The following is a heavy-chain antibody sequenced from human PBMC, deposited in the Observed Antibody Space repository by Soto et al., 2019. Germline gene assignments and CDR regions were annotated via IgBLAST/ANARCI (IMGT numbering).Heavy chain of an antibody. J-gene: IGHJ4*02. CDR2: INPNSGGT. Sequence: QVQLVQSGAEVNKPGASVKVSCKASGYTFTGYYMHWVRQAPGQGLEWMGWINPNSGGTNYAQKFQGWVTMTRDTSISTAYMELSRLRSDDTAVYYCARALAATPTWGFDYWGQGTLVTVSS. CDR3: ARALAATPTWGFDY. D-gene: IGHD2-15*01. CDR1: GYTFTGYY. V-gene: IGHV1-2*04.